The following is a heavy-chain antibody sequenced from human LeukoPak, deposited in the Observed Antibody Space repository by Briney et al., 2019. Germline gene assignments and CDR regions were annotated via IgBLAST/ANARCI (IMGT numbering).Heavy chain of an antibody. D-gene: IGHD3-10*01. Sequence: GGSLRLSCAASGFTFSRYWMHWVRQAPGKGLVWVSRINSDGRSTNYADSVKGRFTISRDNSKNTLYLQMNSLRAEDTAFYYCAKDHGSGSYYNLPDYWGQGTLVTVSS. V-gene: IGHV3-74*01. CDR2: INSDGRST. J-gene: IGHJ4*02. CDR1: GFTFSRYW. CDR3: AKDHGSGSYYNLPDY.